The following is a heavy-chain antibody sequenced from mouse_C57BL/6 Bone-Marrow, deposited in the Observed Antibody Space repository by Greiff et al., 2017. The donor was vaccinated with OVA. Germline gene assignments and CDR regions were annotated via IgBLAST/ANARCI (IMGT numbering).Heavy chain of an antibody. Sequence: VQLKQSGAELVRPGASVKLSCTASGFNIKDDYMHWVKQRPEQGLEWIGWIDPENGDTEYASKFQGKATITADTSSNTAYLQLSSLTSEDTAVYYCTTLLGFAYGGQGTLVTVSA. V-gene: IGHV14-4*01. J-gene: IGHJ3*01. CDR1: GFNIKDDY. CDR2: IDPENGDT. CDR3: TTLLGFAY.